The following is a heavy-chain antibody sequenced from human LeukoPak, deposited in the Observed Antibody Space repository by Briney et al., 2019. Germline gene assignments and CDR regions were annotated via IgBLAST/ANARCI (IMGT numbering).Heavy chain of an antibody. CDR1: GFTFTNNA. Sequence: GGSLRLSCAASGFTFTNNAMHWVRQAPGVGLEWVAFISYDGSDKNYADAVKGRFTVSRDNFKNTLYLQMNSLRAVDTAVYYCATSKGYSGYDIDYWGQGTLVTVSS. D-gene: IGHD5-12*01. J-gene: IGHJ4*02. CDR3: ATSKGYSGYDIDY. V-gene: IGHV3-30*04. CDR2: ISYDGSDK.